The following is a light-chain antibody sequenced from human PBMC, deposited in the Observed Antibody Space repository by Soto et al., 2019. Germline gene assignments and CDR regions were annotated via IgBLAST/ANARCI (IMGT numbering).Light chain of an antibody. Sequence: DVQMTQSPSTLSASVGDRVTITCRASQGITSYLAWYQQKPGKAPKLLIYAASSLQSGVPSRFSGSGSGTDFTLTISSLQPEDFATYYCQQSYSTSSITFDQGTRLEIK. J-gene: IGKJ5*01. CDR3: QQSYSTSSIT. V-gene: IGKV1-39*01. CDR1: QGITSY. CDR2: AAS.